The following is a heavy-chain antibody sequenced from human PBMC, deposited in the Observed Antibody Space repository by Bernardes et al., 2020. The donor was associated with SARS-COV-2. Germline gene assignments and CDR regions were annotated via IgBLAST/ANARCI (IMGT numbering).Heavy chain of an antibody. CDR2: TRNKANSYTT. CDR1: GFTFSDHY. Sequence: GGSLRLSCAASGFTFSDHYMDWVRQAPGKGLEWVGRTRNKANSYTTEYAASVKGRFTISRDDSKNSLYLQMNSLKTEDTAVYYCARDSGPYGDYAPGYWGQGTLVTVSS. J-gene: IGHJ4*02. V-gene: IGHV3-72*01. D-gene: IGHD4-17*01. CDR3: ARDSGPYGDYAPGY.